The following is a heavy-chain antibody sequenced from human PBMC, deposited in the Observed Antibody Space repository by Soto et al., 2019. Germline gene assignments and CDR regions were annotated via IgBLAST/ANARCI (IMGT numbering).Heavy chain of an antibody. CDR3: AREQKRGIFGVVIADAFDI. Sequence: GGSLRLSCAASGFTFSSYGMHWVRQAPGKGLEWVAVIWYDGSNKYYADSVKGRFTISRDNSKNTLYLQMNSLRAEDTAVYYCAREQKRGIFGVVIADAFDIWGQGTMVTVSS. J-gene: IGHJ3*02. V-gene: IGHV3-33*08. CDR1: GFTFSSYG. CDR2: IWYDGSNK. D-gene: IGHD3-3*01.